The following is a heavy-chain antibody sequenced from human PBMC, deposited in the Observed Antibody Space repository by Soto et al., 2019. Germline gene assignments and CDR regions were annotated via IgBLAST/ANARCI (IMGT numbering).Heavy chain of an antibody. V-gene: IGHV4-30-4*01. D-gene: IGHD2-2*01. CDR3: ARGSGGYCISTSCYAGTFDY. CDR1: GCSISSGDYY. Sequence: SETLSLTCTVSGCSISSGDYYWSWIRQPPGKGLEWIGYIYYSGSTYYNPSLKSRVTISVDRSKNQFSLKLSSVTAADTAVYYCARGSGGYCISTSCYAGTFDYWGQGTLVTVSS. J-gene: IGHJ4*02. CDR2: IYYSGST.